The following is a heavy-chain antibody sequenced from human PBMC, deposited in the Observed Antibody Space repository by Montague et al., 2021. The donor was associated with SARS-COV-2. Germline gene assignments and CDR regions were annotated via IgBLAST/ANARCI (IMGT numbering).Heavy chain of an antibody. CDR2: INHSGST. D-gene: IGHD3-22*01. Sequence: SETLSLTCAVYGGSFSGYYWTWIRQSPRKGLEWIGEINHSGSTWLNPSLKNRVSISLDKSKNQLSLRLNSVTAADTAVYYCASPKEGSGYYRPFDYWGQGILVTVSS. CDR1: GGSFSGYY. CDR3: ASPKEGSGYYRPFDY. J-gene: IGHJ4*02. V-gene: IGHV4-34*01.